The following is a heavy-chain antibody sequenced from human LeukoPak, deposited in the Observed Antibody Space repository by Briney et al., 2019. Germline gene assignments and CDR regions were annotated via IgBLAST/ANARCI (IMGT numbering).Heavy chain of an antibody. CDR3: ARYGSGNYYNVQFDY. D-gene: IGHD3-10*01. CDR2: IYASGST. CDR1: GGSINNYY. Sequence: SETLSLTCTVSGGSINNYYWNWIRQPAGEGLEWIGRIYASGSTYYNPSLKSRVTVSVDTSKNQFSLKLSSVTAADTAVYYCARYGSGNYYNVQFDYWGQGTLVTVSS. V-gene: IGHV4-4*07. J-gene: IGHJ4*02.